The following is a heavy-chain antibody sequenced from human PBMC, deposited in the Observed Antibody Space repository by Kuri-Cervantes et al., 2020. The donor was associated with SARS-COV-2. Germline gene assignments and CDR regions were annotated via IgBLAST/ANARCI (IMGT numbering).Heavy chain of an antibody. Sequence: GESLKISCAASGFTFSSYWMHWVRQAPGKGLVWVSRINSDGSSTSYADSVKGRFTISRDNAKNTLYLQMNSLRAEDTAVYYCARMASLRMKSSGFGDAFDIWGQGTLVTVSS. CDR2: INSDGSST. D-gene: IGHD3-22*01. CDR3: ARMASLRMKSSGFGDAFDI. CDR1: GFTFSSYW. V-gene: IGHV3-74*01. J-gene: IGHJ3*02.